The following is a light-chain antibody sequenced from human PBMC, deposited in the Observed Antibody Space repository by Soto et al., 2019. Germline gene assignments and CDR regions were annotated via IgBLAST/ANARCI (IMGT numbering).Light chain of an antibody. CDR2: LGS. J-gene: IGKJ5*01. CDR1: QRLLQSNGYTS. V-gene: IGKV2-28*01. Sequence: DNLVAESPRSLPGSAGAAGSISGMSGQRLLQSNGYTSLDWYLQKPGQSPHLLIYLGSKRATEVPDRFSGSASGTDCPLKISSVEAEHVGVHYCMQALQTPTFGHARRL. CDR3: MQALQTPT.